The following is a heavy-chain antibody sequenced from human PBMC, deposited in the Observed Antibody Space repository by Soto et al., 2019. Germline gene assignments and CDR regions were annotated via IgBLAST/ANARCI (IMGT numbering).Heavy chain of an antibody. CDR3: ARESAGSGKDNWFDP. CDR1: RGSISSYY. J-gene: IGHJ5*02. CDR2: IHRTGST. D-gene: IGHD3-10*01. V-gene: IGHV4-59*01. Sequence: SETLSLTCSVSRGSISSYYWSWVRQPPGKGLEWIGFIHRTGSTKYNPSLESRVTISVDTSQNQLSLRLSSVTAADTAVYYCARESAGSGKDNWFDPWGQGILVTVSS.